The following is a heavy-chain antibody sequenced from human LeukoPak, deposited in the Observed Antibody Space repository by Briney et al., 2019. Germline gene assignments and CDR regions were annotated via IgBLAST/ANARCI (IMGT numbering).Heavy chain of an antibody. CDR3: VGGAPNWGFDF. Sequence: ASVKVSCKASGYTFTSYDINWVRQAAGHGLEWLGWMSPNSGNTGYAQKFQGRVAMTRDTSISTAYMELSSLTSEDTAVYFCVGGAPNWGFDFWGQGTLVTVSS. J-gene: IGHJ4*02. CDR1: GYTFTSYD. V-gene: IGHV1-8*01. CDR2: MSPNSGNT. D-gene: IGHD7-27*01.